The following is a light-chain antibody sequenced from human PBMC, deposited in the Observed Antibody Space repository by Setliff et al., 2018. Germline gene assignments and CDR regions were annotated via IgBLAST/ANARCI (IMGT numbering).Light chain of an antibody. Sequence: PEESATLFCRASQNVHSNFLAWYQKKPGQAPRLLIHGASSRATGIPERFSGSGSGADFTLSISRLQSEDFAVYYCQQYGSSPWTFGQGTKVDIK. J-gene: IGKJ1*01. V-gene: IGKV3-20*01. CDR3: QQYGSSPWT. CDR1: QNVHSNF. CDR2: GAS.